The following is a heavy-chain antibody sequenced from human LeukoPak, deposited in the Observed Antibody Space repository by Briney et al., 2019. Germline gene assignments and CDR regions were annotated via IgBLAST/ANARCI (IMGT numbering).Heavy chain of an antibody. V-gene: IGHV1-2*02. Sequence: ASVKVSCKASGYTFTGYYIHWVRQAPGQGLEWMGWINPNSGGTNFAQRFQGRVTMTRETSISTAYMELSSLRSEDTAVYYCATVLYCSSTSCYVFAFDIWGQGTMVTVSS. CDR3: ATVLYCSSTSCYVFAFDI. D-gene: IGHD2-2*01. CDR1: GYTFTGYY. CDR2: INPNSGGT. J-gene: IGHJ3*02.